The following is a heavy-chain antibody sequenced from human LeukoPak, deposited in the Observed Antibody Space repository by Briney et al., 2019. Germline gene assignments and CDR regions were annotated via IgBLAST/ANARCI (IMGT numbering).Heavy chain of an antibody. D-gene: IGHD3-10*01. CDR2: INHSGST. Sequence: SETLSLTCTVSGYSISSGYYWSWIRQPLGKGLEWIGEINHSGSTNYNPSLKSRVTISVDTSKNKFSLKLSSVTAADTAVYYCARRYGSGSSGTFDYWGQGTLVTVSS. J-gene: IGHJ4*02. V-gene: IGHV4-38-2*02. CDR1: GYSISSGYY. CDR3: ARRYGSGSSGTFDY.